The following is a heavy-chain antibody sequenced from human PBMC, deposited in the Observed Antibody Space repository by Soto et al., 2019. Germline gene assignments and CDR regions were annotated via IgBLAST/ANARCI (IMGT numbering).Heavy chain of an antibody. D-gene: IGHD3-16*01. J-gene: IGHJ6*02. Sequence: QVQLVQSGDEVKKPGASVKVSCKASGYIFVNYGIAWVRQAPGQGLEGMGWISPYTGNTHSATKVQGRLTMTTDTSTSTAHMDLGSLTSDDPAVYYCVMVDNYVTPTPQDVWGQGTTVTVSS. V-gene: IGHV1-18*01. CDR3: VMVDNYVTPTPQDV. CDR2: ISPYTGNT. CDR1: GYIFVNYG.